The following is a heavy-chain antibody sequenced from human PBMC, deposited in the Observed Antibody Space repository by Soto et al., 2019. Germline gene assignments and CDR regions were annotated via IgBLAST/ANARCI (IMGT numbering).Heavy chain of an antibody. CDR2: IKQDGSDR. Sequence: EVQLVESGGGLVQPGGSLRLSCAASGFTFSRSWMSWVRQAPGKGLEWVANIKQDGSDRYYVDSVKGRFTISRDNAKNSLYLQMNSLRAEDTAVYYCARWLLHNSDAFDIWGQGTMVTVSS. CDR3: ARWLLHNSDAFDI. V-gene: IGHV3-7*04. J-gene: IGHJ3*02. CDR1: GFTFSRSW. D-gene: IGHD1-1*01.